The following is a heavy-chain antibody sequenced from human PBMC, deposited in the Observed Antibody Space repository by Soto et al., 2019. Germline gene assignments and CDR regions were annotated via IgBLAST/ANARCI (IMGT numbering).Heavy chain of an antibody. D-gene: IGHD3-10*01. Sequence: PSETLSLTCAVYGGSFSGYYWRWIRQPPGKGLEWIGEINHSGSTNYNPSLKSRVTISVDTSKNQFSLKLSPVTAADTAVYYCATDHYYGSGSYSTSYYYYYYCMDVWGQGTAVTVSS. V-gene: IGHV4-34*01. CDR2: INHSGST. CDR1: GGSFSGYY. CDR3: ATDHYYGSGSYSTSYYYYYYCMDV. J-gene: IGHJ6*02.